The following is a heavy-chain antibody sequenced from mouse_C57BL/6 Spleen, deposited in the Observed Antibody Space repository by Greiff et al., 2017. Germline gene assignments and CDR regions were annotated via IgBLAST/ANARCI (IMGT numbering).Heavy chain of an antibody. J-gene: IGHJ1*03. D-gene: IGHD1-1*01. CDR2: IWSGGST. CDR1: GFSLTSYG. V-gene: IGHV2-2*01. Sequence: QVQLQQSGPGLVQPSQSLSITCTVSGFSLTSYGVHWVRQSPGKGLEWLGVIWSGGSTDYNAAVISRLSISKDNSKSQVFFKMNSLQADDTAIYYCARNRGYYGRGYFDVWGTGTTVTVSS. CDR3: ARNRGYYGRGYFDV.